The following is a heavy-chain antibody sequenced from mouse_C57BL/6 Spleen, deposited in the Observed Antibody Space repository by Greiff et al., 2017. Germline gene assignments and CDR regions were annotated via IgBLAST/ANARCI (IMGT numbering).Heavy chain of an antibody. Sequence: QVQLQQSGAELVKPGASVKMSCKASGYTFTSYWITWVKQRPGQGLEWIGDIYPGSGSTNYSEKFKSKATLTVDTSSSTAYMQLSSLTSEDSAVYYCASPCYYGSSYGYFDVWGTGTTVTVSS. CDR2: IYPGSGST. CDR1: GYTFTSYW. V-gene: IGHV1-55*01. J-gene: IGHJ1*03. D-gene: IGHD1-1*01. CDR3: ASPCYYGSSYGYFDV.